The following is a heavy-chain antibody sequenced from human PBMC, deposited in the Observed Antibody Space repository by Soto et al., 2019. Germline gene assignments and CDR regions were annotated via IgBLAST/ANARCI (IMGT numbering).Heavy chain of an antibody. CDR1: GGSISSSSYY. CDR2: IYYSGST. D-gene: IGHD3-10*01. CDR3: ATVLLWFGESIYYGMDV. Sequence: SETLSLTCTVSGGSISSSSYYWGWIRQPPGKGLEWIGSIYYSGSTYYNPSLKSRVTISVDTSKNQFSLKLSSVTAADTAVYYCATVLLWFGESIYYGMDVWGQGTTVTVSS. V-gene: IGHV4-39*01. J-gene: IGHJ6*02.